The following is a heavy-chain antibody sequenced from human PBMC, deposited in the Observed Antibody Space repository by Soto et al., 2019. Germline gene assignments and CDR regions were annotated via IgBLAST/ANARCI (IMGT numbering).Heavy chain of an antibody. CDR3: ARDQLYYNDISGRPLNAFDV. V-gene: IGHV3-66*01. D-gene: IGHD3-22*01. J-gene: IGHJ3*01. CDR1: GGTGSGNY. Sequence: GGSLRVSWAAAGGTGSGNYRSWVRQAPGKGLEWGSVSYSGGSTYYADSVKGLFTISRDNSKNTLYLQMNSLRAEDTAVYYCARDQLYYNDISGRPLNAFDVWGQPTIVTVSS. CDR2: SYSGGST.